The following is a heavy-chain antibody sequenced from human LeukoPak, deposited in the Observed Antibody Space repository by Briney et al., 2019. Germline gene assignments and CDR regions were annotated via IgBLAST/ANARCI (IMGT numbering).Heavy chain of an antibody. CDR1: GYNFPSYW. CDR2: IYPGDSDT. J-gene: IGHJ3*02. Sequence: GESLKISCQGSGYNFPSYWIGWVRQMPGKGLEWMGIIYPGDSDTRYSPSFQGQVTISADKSISTAYLQWSSLKASDSAMYYCARGDGIIRGYDSSPFDIWGQGTLVTVSS. CDR3: ARGDGIIRGYDSSPFDI. V-gene: IGHV5-51*01. D-gene: IGHD3-22*01.